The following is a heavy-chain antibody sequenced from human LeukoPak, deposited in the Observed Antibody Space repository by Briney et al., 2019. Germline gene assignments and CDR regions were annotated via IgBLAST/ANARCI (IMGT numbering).Heavy chain of an antibody. CDR1: GFAFSSYA. CDR3: AKSARPGYTYGFGSDH. Sequence: GGSLRLSCAAAGFAFSSYAMHWVRQAPGKGLEWVAVISYDGSNKYYADSVKGRFTISRDNSKNTLHLQMNSLRADDTAVYYCAKSARPGYTYGFGSDHWGQGTLVTVSS. D-gene: IGHD2-8*01. CDR2: ISYDGSNK. V-gene: IGHV3-30*04. J-gene: IGHJ4*02.